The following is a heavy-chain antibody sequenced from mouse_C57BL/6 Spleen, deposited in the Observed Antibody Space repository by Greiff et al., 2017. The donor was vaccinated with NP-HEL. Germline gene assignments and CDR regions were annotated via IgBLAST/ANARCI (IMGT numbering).Heavy chain of an antibody. D-gene: IGHD2-2*01. CDR3: ASPYGYDYAMDY. Sequence: VQLQQSGPELVKPGASVKMSCKASGYTFTDYNMHWVKQSHGKSLAWIGDINPNNGGTSYNQKFKGKATLTVNKSSSTAYMELRSLTSEDSAVYYCASPYGYDYAMDYWGQGTSVTVSS. V-gene: IGHV1-22*01. CDR1: GYTFTDYN. J-gene: IGHJ4*01. CDR2: INPNNGGT.